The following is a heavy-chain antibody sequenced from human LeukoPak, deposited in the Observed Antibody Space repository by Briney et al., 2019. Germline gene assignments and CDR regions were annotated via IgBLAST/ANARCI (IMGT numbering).Heavy chain of an antibody. V-gene: IGHV3-23*01. Sequence: PGGSLRLSCAASGFTFSSYAMSWVRQAPGKGPEWVSAISGSGGSTYYADSVKGRFTISRDNSKNTLYLQMNSLRAEDTAVYYCAKDPRRGYSYGYVDYWGQGTLVTVSS. J-gene: IGHJ4*02. CDR2: ISGSGGST. D-gene: IGHD5-18*01. CDR3: AKDPRRGYSYGYVDY. CDR1: GFTFSSYA.